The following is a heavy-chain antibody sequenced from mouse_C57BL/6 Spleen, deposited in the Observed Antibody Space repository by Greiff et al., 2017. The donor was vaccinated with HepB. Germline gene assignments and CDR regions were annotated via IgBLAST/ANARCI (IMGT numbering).Heavy chain of an antibody. CDR2: IRNKANGYTT. J-gene: IGHJ1*03. V-gene: IGHV7-3*01. CDR1: GFTFTDYY. D-gene: IGHD2-5*01. CDR3: ARFDYSNYFDV. Sequence: EVKLLESGGGLVQPGGSLSLSCAASGFTFTDYYMSWVRQPPGKALEWLGFIRNKANGYTTEYSASVKGRFTISRDNSQSILYLQMNALRAEDSATYYCARFDYSNYFDVWGTGTTVTVSS.